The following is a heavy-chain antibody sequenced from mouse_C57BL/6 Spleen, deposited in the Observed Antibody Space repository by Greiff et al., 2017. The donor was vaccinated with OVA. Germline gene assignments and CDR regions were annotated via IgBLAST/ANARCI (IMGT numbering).Heavy chain of an antibody. D-gene: IGHD2-3*01. CDR3: ARGSIYDGYSYYFDY. V-gene: IGHV3-6*01. CDR2: ISYDGSN. J-gene: IGHJ2*01. Sequence: DVQLQESGPGLVKPSQSLSLTCSVTGYSITSGYYWNWIRQFPGNKLEWMGYISYDGSNNYNPSLKNRISITRDTSKNQFFLKLNSVTTEDTATYYCARGSIYDGYSYYFDYWGQGTTLTVSS. CDR1: GYSITSGYY.